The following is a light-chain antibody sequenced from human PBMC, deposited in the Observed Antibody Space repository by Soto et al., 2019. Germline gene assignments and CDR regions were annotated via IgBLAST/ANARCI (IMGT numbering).Light chain of an antibody. CDR1: QSLIHSDGNTY. J-gene: IGKJ1*01. Sequence: DVVMTQSPLSLPVTLGQPASISCRSSQSLIHSDGNTYLNWFQQRPGQSPRRLIYEVSDRASGVPDRCGGSGSGTDFTLKISRVEAEDVGVYYCMQGTHWPWTFGQGNEVEIK. CDR3: MQGTHWPWT. V-gene: IGKV2-30*02. CDR2: EVS.